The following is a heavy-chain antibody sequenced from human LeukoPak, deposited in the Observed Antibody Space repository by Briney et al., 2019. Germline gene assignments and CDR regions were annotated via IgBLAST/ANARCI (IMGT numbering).Heavy chain of an antibody. Sequence: GGSLRLSCAASGISFSSYVMSWVREAPGEGLEWVSDVSVSGGTTYYADSGKGRFTISRDNSKNTLYLQMNSLRAEDTAIYYCASRWGYSFDHWGQGTLVTVSS. J-gene: IGHJ4*02. CDR2: VSVSGGTT. V-gene: IGHV3-23*01. CDR3: ASRWGYSFDH. CDR1: GISFSSYV. D-gene: IGHD3-16*01.